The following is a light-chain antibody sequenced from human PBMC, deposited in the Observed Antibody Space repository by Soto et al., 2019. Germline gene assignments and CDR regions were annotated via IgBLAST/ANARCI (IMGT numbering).Light chain of an antibody. CDR1: QSVLYSSNNKNY. CDR3: QQHYGIPLT. V-gene: IGKV4-1*01. CDR2: WAS. Sequence: DIVMTQSPESLAVSLGERATINCKSSQSVLYSSNNKNYLAWYQQKPGQPPKLLIYWASTRESGVPDRFSGSGSGTDFTLTISSLQAEDVAVYYCQQHYGIPLTFGGGTKVEIK. J-gene: IGKJ4*01.